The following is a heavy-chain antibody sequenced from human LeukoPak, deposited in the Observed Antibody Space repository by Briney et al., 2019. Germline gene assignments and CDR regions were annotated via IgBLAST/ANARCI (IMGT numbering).Heavy chain of an antibody. CDR3: ARVRVVGATTLFDY. CDR2: IYYSGST. Sequence: PSETLSLTCTVSGGSISSSSYYWGWIRQPPGKGLEWIGSIYYSGSTYYNPFLKSRVTISVDTSKNQFSLKLSSVTAADTAVYYCARVRVVGATTLFDYWGQGTLVTVSS. J-gene: IGHJ4*02. CDR1: GGSISSSSYY. V-gene: IGHV4-39*07. D-gene: IGHD1-26*01.